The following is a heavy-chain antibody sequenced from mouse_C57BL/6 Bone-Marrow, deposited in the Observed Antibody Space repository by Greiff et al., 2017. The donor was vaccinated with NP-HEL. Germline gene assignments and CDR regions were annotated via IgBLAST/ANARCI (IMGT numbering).Heavy chain of an antibody. CDR1: GYTFTSYW. CDR2: IYPGSGST. J-gene: IGHJ4*01. Sequence: QVQLQQPGAELVKPGASVKMSCKASGYTFTSYWITWVKQRPGQGLEWIGDIYPGSGSTNYNEKFKSTATLTVDTSSSTAYMQLSSLTSEDSAVYYCASPLLLRYPYYAMDYWGQGTSVTVSS. CDR3: ASPLLLRYPYYAMDY. D-gene: IGHD1-1*01. V-gene: IGHV1-55*01.